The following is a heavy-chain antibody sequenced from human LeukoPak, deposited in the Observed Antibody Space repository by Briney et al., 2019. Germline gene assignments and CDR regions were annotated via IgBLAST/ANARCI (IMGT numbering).Heavy chain of an antibody. J-gene: IGHJ4*02. Sequence: GGSLRLSCAATGFTVSSNYMSWVRQAPGKGLEWVSFIYSAGTTYYADSVKGRFTISRDNSKNTLYLQMNSLRAEDTAVYYCARHPTTAFDYWGQGTLVTVSS. CDR3: ARHPTTAFDY. D-gene: IGHD5-12*01. CDR2: IYSAGTT. V-gene: IGHV3-53*01. CDR1: GFTVSSNY.